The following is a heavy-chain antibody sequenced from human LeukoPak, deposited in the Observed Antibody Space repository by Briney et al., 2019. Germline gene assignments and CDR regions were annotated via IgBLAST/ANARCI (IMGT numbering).Heavy chain of an antibody. CDR2: IYHSGST. V-gene: IGHV4-30-2*01. CDR1: GGSISSGGYS. CDR3: ARSGLYTYAFDI. Sequence: SETLSLTCAVSGGSISSGGYSWSWIRQPPGKGLEWIGYIYHSGSTYYNPSLRSRVTISVDRSKNQFSLKLSSVTAADTAVYYCARSGLYTYAFDIWGQGTMVTVSS. J-gene: IGHJ3*02. D-gene: IGHD2-2*02.